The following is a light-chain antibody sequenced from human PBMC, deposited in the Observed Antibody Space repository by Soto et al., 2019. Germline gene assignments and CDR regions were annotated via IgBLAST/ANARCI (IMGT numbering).Light chain of an antibody. J-gene: IGLJ3*02. CDR2: EVS. CDR3: TSYTSSTTWV. CDR1: SSDVGRYNY. Sequence: QSALTQPASVSGSPGQSITISCTGTSSDVGRYNYVSWYQQHPGKAPKLMIYEVSNRPSGVSNRFSASKSGNTASLTISVLQAEDEADYYCTSYTSSTTWVFGGGTKLTVL. V-gene: IGLV2-14*01.